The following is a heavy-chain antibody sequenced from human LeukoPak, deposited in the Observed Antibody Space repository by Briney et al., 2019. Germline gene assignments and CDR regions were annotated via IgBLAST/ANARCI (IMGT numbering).Heavy chain of an antibody. Sequence: GGSLRLSCEASGFTFSSYSMVWIRQAPGKGLEWVASISSTSLYLYYADSVQGRFIISRDNANSSVYLQMHSLRADNTAVYFCARGVRKVLKFIDFWGPGTMVTVSS. CDR2: ISSTSLYL. J-gene: IGHJ4*02. V-gene: IGHV3-21*01. CDR1: GFTFSSYS. CDR3: ARGVRKVLKFIDF. D-gene: IGHD3-10*01.